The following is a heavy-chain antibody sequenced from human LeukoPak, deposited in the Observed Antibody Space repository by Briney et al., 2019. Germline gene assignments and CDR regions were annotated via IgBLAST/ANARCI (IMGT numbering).Heavy chain of an antibody. CDR1: GGTFSSYT. CDR3: ARALIVGATIGAFQH. V-gene: IGHV1-69*02. Sequence: SVKVSCKASGGTFSSYTISWVRQAPGQGLEWMGRIIPTLGIANYAQKFQGRVTITADKSTSTAYMELSSLRSEDTAVYYCARALIVGATIGAFQHWGQGTLVTVSS. D-gene: IGHD1-26*01. J-gene: IGHJ1*01. CDR2: IIPTLGIA.